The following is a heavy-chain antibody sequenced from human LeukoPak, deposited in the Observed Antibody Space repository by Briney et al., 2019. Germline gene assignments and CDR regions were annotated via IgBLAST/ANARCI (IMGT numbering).Heavy chain of an antibody. CDR3: ASGRYCSGGSCYRNWFDP. Sequence: ASVKVSCKASGYTFTGYYMHWVRQAPGQGLEWMGRINPNSGGTNYAQKFQGRVTMTRDTSISTAYMELSRLRSDDTAVYYCASGRYCSGGSCYRNWFDPWGQGTLVTVSS. CDR2: INPNSGGT. D-gene: IGHD2-15*01. J-gene: IGHJ5*02. V-gene: IGHV1-2*06. CDR1: GYTFTGYY.